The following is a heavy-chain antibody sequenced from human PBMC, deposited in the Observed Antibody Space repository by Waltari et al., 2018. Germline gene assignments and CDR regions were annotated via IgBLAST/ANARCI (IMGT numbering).Heavy chain of an antibody. D-gene: IGHD2-2*03. J-gene: IGHJ4*02. Sequence: QVQLQESGPGLVKPSETLSLTCDVSGYSINSGYYWGWIRQSPGKGLEWIATIYHAGDTFYNPSLKSRVTISMDTSKNQFSLKLNFVTAADTAVYFCSRQVLGYCTSAACRRLESWGQGTLVTVSS. CDR2: IYHAGDT. V-gene: IGHV4-38-2*01. CDR1: GYSINSGYY. CDR3: SRQVLGYCTSAACRRLES.